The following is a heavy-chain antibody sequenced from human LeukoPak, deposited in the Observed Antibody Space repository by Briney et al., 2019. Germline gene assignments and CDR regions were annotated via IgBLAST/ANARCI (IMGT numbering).Heavy chain of an antibody. J-gene: IGHJ4*02. CDR2: ISYDGSNK. CDR1: GFNFSTFA. D-gene: IGHD4-17*01. Sequence: GGSLRLSCAASGFNFSTFAMDWVRQAPGKGLEWVAVISYDGSNKYYADSVKGRFTISRDNSKNTLYLQMNSLRAEDTAVYYCANSASSQVYGDYLSGLPEDYWGQGTLVTVSS. CDR3: ANSASSQVYGDYLSGLPEDY. V-gene: IGHV3-30*18.